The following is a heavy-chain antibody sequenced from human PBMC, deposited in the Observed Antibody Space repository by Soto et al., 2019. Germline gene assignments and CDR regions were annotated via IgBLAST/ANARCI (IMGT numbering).Heavy chain of an antibody. J-gene: IGHJ4*02. V-gene: IGHV1-46*03. CDR1: GYTFTSYY. D-gene: IGHD3-10*01. CDR3: TLGVGEFLWAALFYF. Sequence: QVQLVQSGAEVKKPGASVKVSCKASGYTFTSYYMHWVRQAPGQGLEWMGIINPSGGSTSYAQKLQGRVMTRDTATRTSYLGVGSLRFGDTAVYFRTLGVGEFLWAALFYFLGPGTLGTVS. CDR2: INPSGGST.